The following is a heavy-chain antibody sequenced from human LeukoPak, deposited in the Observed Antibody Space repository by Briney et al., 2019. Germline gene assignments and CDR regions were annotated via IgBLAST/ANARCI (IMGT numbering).Heavy chain of an antibody. Sequence: QPGGSLRLSCAASGFTVISYEMTWVRQAPGKGLEWVSAISASGGRTYYADSVKGRFTISRDNSQSTLYLQMNSLSAEDTAVYYCAKAGIGSCGGDCGYDVFHIWGQGTLVTVSS. CDR2: ISASGGRT. V-gene: IGHV3-23*01. J-gene: IGHJ3*02. CDR3: AKAGIGSCGGDCGYDVFHI. CDR1: GFTVISYE. D-gene: IGHD2-21*02.